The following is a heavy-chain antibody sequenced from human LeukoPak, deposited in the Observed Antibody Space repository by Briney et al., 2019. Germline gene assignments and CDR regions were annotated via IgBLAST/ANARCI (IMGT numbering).Heavy chain of an antibody. Sequence: GASVKVSCKASGYTFTGYYMHWVRQAPGQGLEWMGWINPNSGGTNYAQKFQGRVTMTRDTSISTAYMELSRLRSDDTAVYYCATNSGSYLYYFDYWGQGTLVTVSS. V-gene: IGHV1-2*02. J-gene: IGHJ4*02. D-gene: IGHD1-26*01. CDR3: ATNSGSYLYYFDY. CDR1: GYTFTGYY. CDR2: INPNSGGT.